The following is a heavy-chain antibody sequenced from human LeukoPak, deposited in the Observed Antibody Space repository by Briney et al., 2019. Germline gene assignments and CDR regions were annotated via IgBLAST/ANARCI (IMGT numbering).Heavy chain of an antibody. CDR2: INHSGST. Sequence: NPSETLSLTCAVYGGSFSGYYWSWIRQPPGKGLEWIGEINHSGSTNYNPSLKSRVTISVDTSKNQFSLKLSSVTAADTAVYYCARGNWGFDYWGQGTLVTVSS. CDR3: ARGNWGFDY. CDR1: GGSFSGYY. V-gene: IGHV4-34*01. D-gene: IGHD7-27*01. J-gene: IGHJ4*02.